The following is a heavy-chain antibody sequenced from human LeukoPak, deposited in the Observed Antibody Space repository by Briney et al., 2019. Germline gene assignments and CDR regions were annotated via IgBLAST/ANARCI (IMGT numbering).Heavy chain of an antibody. CDR2: IYYSGST. J-gene: IGHJ4*02. CDR3: ARNLYGGNLNYFDY. CDR1: GGSISGYY. D-gene: IGHD4-23*01. V-gene: IGHV4-59*01. Sequence: SETLSLTCTVSGGSISGYYYNWIRQPPGKGLEWIGYIYYSGSTNYNPSLKSRVTISLDTSKNQFSLKLSSVTAADTAVYYCARNLYGGNLNYFDYWGQGTLVTVSS.